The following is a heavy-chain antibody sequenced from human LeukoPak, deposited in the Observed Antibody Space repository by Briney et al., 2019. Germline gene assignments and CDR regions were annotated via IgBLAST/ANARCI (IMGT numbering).Heavy chain of an antibody. J-gene: IGHJ4*02. CDR2: IYNSGTT. CDR3: ARKSYYDFWSGYYTFDY. CDR1: GGSIRNSSFY. D-gene: IGHD3-3*01. V-gene: IGHV4-39*07. Sequence: PSETLSLTCAVSGGSIRNSSFYWGWIRQPPGKGLEWIASIYNSGTTNYNPSLKSRVTISVDTSKNQFSLKLSSVTAADTAVYYCARKSYYDFWSGYYTFDYWGQGTLVTVSS.